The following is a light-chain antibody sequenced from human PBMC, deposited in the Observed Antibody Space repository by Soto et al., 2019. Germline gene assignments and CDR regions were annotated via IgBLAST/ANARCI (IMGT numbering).Light chain of an antibody. V-gene: IGKV1-39*01. CDR1: QNIRNY. J-gene: IGKJ4*01. CDR3: QQSYFTPPLT. Sequence: DIQMTQSPSSLSASVGDRVTITCRASQNIRNYLNWYQQKPGKAPTLLIYAASSLQSGVPSRFSGSGSGTDFTLTISSLQPEDFATYYCQQSYFTPPLTVGGGTKVEIK. CDR2: AAS.